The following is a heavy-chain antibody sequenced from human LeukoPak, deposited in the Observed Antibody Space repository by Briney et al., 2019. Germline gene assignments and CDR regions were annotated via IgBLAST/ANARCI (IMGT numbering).Heavy chain of an antibody. V-gene: IGHV3-11*04. CDR3: ARVLSGRGSLYDYYYYMDV. CDR2: ISSTSSTK. D-gene: IGHD3-10*01. CDR1: KFTFSDYY. Sequence: PGGSLRLSCAASKFTFSDYYMSWIRQAPGKGLEWVSYISSTSSTKYYADSVKGRFTISRDNAKKSLYLEMNSLRAEDTAVYYCARVLSGRGSLYDYYYYMDVWGKGTTVTISS. J-gene: IGHJ6*03.